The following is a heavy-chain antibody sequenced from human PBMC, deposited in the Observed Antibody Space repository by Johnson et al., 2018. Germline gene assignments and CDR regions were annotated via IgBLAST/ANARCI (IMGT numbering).Heavy chain of an antibody. CDR2: MNPNSGNT. CDR1: GYTFTSYD. J-gene: IGHJ6*03. Sequence: QVQLVQSGAEVKKPGASVKVSCKASGYTFTSYDINWVRQATGQGLEWMGWMNPNSGNTGYAQKFQGRVTMTRNTSISTAYMELSSLRAEDTAVYYCARDSKLEWLLRRYSYYYMDVWGKGTTVTVAS. CDR3: ARDSKLEWLLRRYSYYYMDV. V-gene: IGHV1-8*01. D-gene: IGHD3-3*01.